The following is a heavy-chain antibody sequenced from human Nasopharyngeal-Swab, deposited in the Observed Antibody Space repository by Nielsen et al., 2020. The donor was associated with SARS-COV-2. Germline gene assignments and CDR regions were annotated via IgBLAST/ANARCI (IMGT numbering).Heavy chain of an antibody. Sequence: GESLKIPCAASEFTFNTYDMNWVRQAPGKGREWLSYISSSSKTIYYADSVKGRFTISRDNAKNSLYLQMNTLRDEDTALYYCARLRYYSSDYWGQGTLVTVSS. CDR2: ISSSSKTI. D-gene: IGHD1-26*01. CDR3: ARLRYYSSDY. CDR1: EFTFNTYD. V-gene: IGHV3-48*02. J-gene: IGHJ4*02.